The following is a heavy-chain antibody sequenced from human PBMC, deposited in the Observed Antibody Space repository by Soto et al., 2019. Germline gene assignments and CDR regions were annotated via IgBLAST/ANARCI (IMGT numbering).Heavy chain of an antibody. J-gene: IGHJ4*02. V-gene: IGHV1-2*02. D-gene: IGHD1-1*01. CDR2: INPNSGGT. Sequence: DSVKVSFKAAVYTYTCYYMHLVRQAPGQGLEWMGWINPNSGGTNYAQKFQGRVTMTRDTSISTAYMELSRLRSDDTAVYYCETFNPTIGFPFDYWGQGTLVTVSS. CDR1: VYTYTCYY. CDR3: ETFNPTIGFPFDY.